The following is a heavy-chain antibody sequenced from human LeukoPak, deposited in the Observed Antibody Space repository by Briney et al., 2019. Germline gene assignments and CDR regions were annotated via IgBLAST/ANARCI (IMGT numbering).Heavy chain of an antibody. J-gene: IGHJ4*02. CDR1: GYTFTSYD. Sequence: ASVKVSCKASGYTFTSYDINWVRQATGQGLEWMGWMNPNSGNTGYAQKFQGRVTMTRNTSISTAYMELSSLRSEDTAVYYCARPGDILTGYRYWGQGTLVTVSS. CDR3: ARPGDILTGYRY. V-gene: IGHV1-8*01. CDR2: MNPNSGNT. D-gene: IGHD3-9*01.